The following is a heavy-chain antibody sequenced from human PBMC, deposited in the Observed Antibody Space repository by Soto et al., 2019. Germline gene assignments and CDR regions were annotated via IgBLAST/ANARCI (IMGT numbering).Heavy chain of an antibody. CDR2: IIPIFGTA. CDR1: GGTFSSYA. V-gene: IGHV1-69*13. J-gene: IGHJ3*02. Sequence: ASVKVSCKASGGTFSSYAISWVRQAPGQGLEWMGGIIPIFGTANYAQKFQGRVTITADESTSTAYMELSSLRSEDTAVYYCASLYYYDSSGYYYNDAFDIWGQGTMVTVSS. D-gene: IGHD3-22*01. CDR3: ASLYYYDSSGYYYNDAFDI.